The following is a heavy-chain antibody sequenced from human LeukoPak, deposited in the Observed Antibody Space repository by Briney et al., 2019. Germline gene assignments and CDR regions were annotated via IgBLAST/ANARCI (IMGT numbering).Heavy chain of an antibody. V-gene: IGHV3-7*01. CDR3: VRVALHYYGSESYYFFEH. CDR1: TFTTYW. D-gene: IGHD3-10*01. CDR2: IKQDGTEK. J-gene: IGHJ4*02. Sequence: AGGSLRLSCAFTFTTYWLGWVRQPPGTGLEWVANIKQDGTEKYYVDSVKGRFTISRDNAKNSLYLQMNTLRVEDTAIYYCVRVALHYYGSESYYFFEHWGQGTPVTASS.